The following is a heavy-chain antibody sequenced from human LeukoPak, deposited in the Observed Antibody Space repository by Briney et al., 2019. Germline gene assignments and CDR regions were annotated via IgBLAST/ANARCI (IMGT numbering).Heavy chain of an antibody. D-gene: IGHD6-13*01. V-gene: IGHV5-51*01. CDR3: ARPEAAAGIPMEFDY. CDR1: GYSFTSYW. Sequence: GESLKISCKGSGYSFTSYWIGWVRQMPGKGLEWMGIIYPGDSDTRYSPSFQGQVTISADKSISTAYLQWSSLKASDTAMYYCARPEAAAGIPMEFDYWGQGTLVTVSS. CDR2: IYPGDSDT. J-gene: IGHJ4*02.